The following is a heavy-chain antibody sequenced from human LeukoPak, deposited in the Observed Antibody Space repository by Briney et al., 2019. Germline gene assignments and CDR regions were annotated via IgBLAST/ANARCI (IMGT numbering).Heavy chain of an antibody. CDR3: AKQSSRFLGWAYFDY. J-gene: IGHJ4*02. CDR1: GFTFSSYA. V-gene: IGHV3-23*01. CDR2: ISGSGSST. Sequence: GGSLRLSCAASGFTFSSYAMTWVRQAPGKGLEWVSAISGSGSSTYYADSVKGRFTISRDNSKNTLYLQMSSLRAEDTALYFCAKQSSRFLGWAYFDYWGQGILVTVSS. D-gene: IGHD3-16*02.